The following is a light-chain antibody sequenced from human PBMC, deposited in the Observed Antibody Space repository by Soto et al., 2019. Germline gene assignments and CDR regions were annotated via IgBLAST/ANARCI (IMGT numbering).Light chain of an antibody. CDR3: QQYYRYPWT. V-gene: IGKV1-5*03. CDR2: KAS. J-gene: IGKJ1*01. CDR1: RSISSW. Sequence: DIRMTQSPSTLFASVGDRVTMTCRASRSISSWLAWYQQKPGKAPKLLIYKASSLEGGVPSRFSGSGSGTEFTLTINSLQPDDFAAYYCQQYYRYPWTFGQGTKVEIK.